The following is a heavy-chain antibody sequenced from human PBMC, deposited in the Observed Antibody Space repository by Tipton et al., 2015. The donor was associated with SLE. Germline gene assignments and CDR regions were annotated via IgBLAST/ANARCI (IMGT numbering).Heavy chain of an antibody. V-gene: IGHV1-69*01. D-gene: IGHD3-3*01. CDR2: IIPIFGTA. CDR3: ARGGENYDFWSGYYPYLDY. CDR1: GGTFSSYA. J-gene: IGHJ4*02. Sequence: QLVQSGPEVKKPGSSVKVSCKASGGTFSSYAISWVRQAPGQGLEWMGGIIPIFGTANYAQKFQGRVTITADESTSTAYMELSSLGSEDTAVYYCARGGENYDFWSGYYPYLDYWGQGTLVTVSS.